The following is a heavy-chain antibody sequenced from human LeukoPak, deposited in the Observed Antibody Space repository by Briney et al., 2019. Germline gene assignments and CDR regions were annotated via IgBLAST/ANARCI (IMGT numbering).Heavy chain of an antibody. V-gene: IGHV3-11*01. D-gene: IGHD3-10*01. CDR2: ISNTGDFI. Sequence: PGGSLRLSCTVSGLTFSDEYMSWIRQAPGKGLEWVSYISNTGDFIAYADSVKGRFTISRDNAKNSLYLQMNSLRAEDAAAYYCVRGRGAGPGAHFDYWGQGTLVTVSS. J-gene: IGHJ4*02. CDR1: GLTFSDEY. CDR3: VRGRGAGPGAHFDY.